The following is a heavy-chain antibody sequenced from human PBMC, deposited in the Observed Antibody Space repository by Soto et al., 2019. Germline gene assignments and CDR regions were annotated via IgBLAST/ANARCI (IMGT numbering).Heavy chain of an antibody. CDR3: ARDPPDFHSAFDY. J-gene: IGHJ4*02. CDR2: TYYRSKWYN. V-gene: IGHV6-1*01. D-gene: IGHD4-4*01. CDR1: GDSVSSKSAA. Sequence: SQTLSLTCVISGDSVSSKSAAWSWIRQSPSRGLEWLGRTYYRSKWYNDYAVSVKSRITINPDTSKNQFSLHLSSVTPEDTAVYYCARDPPDFHSAFDYWGQGTLVTVSS.